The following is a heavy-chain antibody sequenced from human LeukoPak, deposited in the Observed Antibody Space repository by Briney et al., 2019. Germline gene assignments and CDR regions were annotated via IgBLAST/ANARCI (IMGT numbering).Heavy chain of an antibody. D-gene: IGHD5-18*01. CDR2: IGWNSGSV. Sequence: GGSLRLSCTASGFTFDDYAMHWVRQGPGKGLEWVSSIGWNSGSVFYADSVKGRFTISRDNAKNSLYLQMNSLRAEDTALYYCAKGYSYGSLDYWGQGTLVTVSS. CDR3: AKGYSYGSLDY. V-gene: IGHV3-9*01. CDR1: GFTFDDYA. J-gene: IGHJ4*02.